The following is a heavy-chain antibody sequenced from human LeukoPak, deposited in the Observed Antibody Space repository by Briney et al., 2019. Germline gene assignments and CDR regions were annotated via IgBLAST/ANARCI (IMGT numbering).Heavy chain of an antibody. CDR3: AREEFLHEIDSSGYFVY. D-gene: IGHD3-22*01. Sequence: SETLSLTCTVSGGSISSYYWSWTRQPPGKGLEWIGYIYYSGSTNYNPSLKSRVTISVDTSKNQFSLKLSSVTAADTAVYYCAREEFLHEIDSSGYFVYWGQGTLVTVSS. V-gene: IGHV4-59*01. CDR1: GGSISSYY. J-gene: IGHJ4*02. CDR2: IYYSGST.